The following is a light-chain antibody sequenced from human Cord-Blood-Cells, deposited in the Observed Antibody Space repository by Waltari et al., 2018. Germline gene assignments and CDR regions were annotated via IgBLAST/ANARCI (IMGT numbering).Light chain of an antibody. V-gene: IGLV6-57*01. Sequence: NFMLTQPHSVSESPWKTVTISCTRSSGSIASNYVQWYQQRPGSSPTTVIYDDNQRPSGVPDRFSGSIDSSPNSASLTISGLKTEDEADYYCQSYDSSNVVFGGGTKLTVL. J-gene: IGLJ2*01. CDR3: QSYDSSNVV. CDR2: DDN. CDR1: SGSIASNY.